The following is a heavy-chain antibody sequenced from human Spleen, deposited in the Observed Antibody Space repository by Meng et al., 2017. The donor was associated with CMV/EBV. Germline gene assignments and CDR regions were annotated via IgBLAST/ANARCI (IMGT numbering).Heavy chain of an antibody. CDR1: GYSFTTYG. CDR3: ARDPPAAPGHDAFDI. V-gene: IGHV1-18*01. D-gene: IGHD2-2*01. Sequence: ASVKVSCKASGYSFTTYGISWVRQAPGQGLEWMAWISVYNGKIHYAQKLQGRVTVTTDTSTSTAYMELRSLRSDDTAVYYCARDPPAAPGHDAFDIWGQGTMVTVSS. J-gene: IGHJ3*02. CDR2: ISVYNGKI.